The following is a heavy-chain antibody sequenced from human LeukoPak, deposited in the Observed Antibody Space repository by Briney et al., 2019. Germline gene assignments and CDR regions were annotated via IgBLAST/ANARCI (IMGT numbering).Heavy chain of an antibody. V-gene: IGHV3-11*04. CDR1: GFTFGGYY. Sequence: KPGGSLRLSCAASGFTFGGYYMNWIRQAPGNGLEWVSCISRSGSTIYYADSVKGRFTISRDNAKNSLYLQMKRLGAEDTGVYYRGREGGGYIYGSGQNYYYYYGMDVWGQGTTVTVSS. CDR2: ISRSGSTI. J-gene: IGHJ6*02. CDR3: GREGGGYIYGSGQNYYYYYGMDV. D-gene: IGHD3-10*01.